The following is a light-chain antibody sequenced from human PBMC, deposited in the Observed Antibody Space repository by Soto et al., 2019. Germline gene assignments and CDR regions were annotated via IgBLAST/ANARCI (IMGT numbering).Light chain of an antibody. CDR3: QQYHADPWT. CDR1: QGIRND. V-gene: IGKV1-17*01. CDR2: ATS. J-gene: IGKJ1*01. Sequence: IQMTQSPSSLSASVGDRVTITCRASQGIRNDLGWYQQKPGKAPKLLIHATSGLQSGVPSRFSGSGSGTEFTLTISSLQPDDFATYYCQQYHADPWTFGQGTKVDIK.